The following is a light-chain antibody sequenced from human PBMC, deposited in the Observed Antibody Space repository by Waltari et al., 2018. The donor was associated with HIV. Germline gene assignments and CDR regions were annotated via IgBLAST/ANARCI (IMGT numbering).Light chain of an antibody. Sequence: PGERATLSCRTSETLSSNNLAWYQQKPGQAPSLLIYAASMRATGILDRFSGSGSGTDFSLIISRLEPEDFAVFYCQHYGTSPPITFGQGTRLEIK. V-gene: IGKV3-20*01. CDR2: AAS. CDR3: QHYGTSPPIT. CDR1: ETLSSNN. J-gene: IGKJ5*01.